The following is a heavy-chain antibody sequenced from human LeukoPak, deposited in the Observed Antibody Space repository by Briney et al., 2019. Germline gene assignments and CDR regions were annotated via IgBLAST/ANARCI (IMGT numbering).Heavy chain of an antibody. CDR3: ARAFCYSGGTCYSDYNDY. CDR2: TRNRANGYTT. J-gene: IGHJ4*02. Sequence: GGSLRLSCAASGFTFSDYYMDWVRQAPGKGLEWVGRTRNRANGYTTEYAASVEGRFTVPRDNSKNSLFLQMNGPKPEDTAVYFCARAFCYSGGTCYSDYNDYWGQGALVTVSS. V-gene: IGHV3-72*01. CDR1: GFTFSDYY. D-gene: IGHD2-15*01.